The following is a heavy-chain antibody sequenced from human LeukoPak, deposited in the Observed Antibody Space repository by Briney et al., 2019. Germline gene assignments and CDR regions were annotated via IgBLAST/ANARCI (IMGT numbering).Heavy chain of an antibody. CDR3: ARQQQQLWYD. V-gene: IGHV3-48*03. CDR1: GFTFSSYE. Sequence: PGGSLRLSCAASGFTFSSYEMHWVRQAPGKGLEWVSYISSSAETTYYADSVKGRFTISRDNAKSSLYLQMYSLRAEDTAVYFCARQQQQLWYDWGQGTLVTVSS. CDR2: ISSSAETT. J-gene: IGHJ4*02. D-gene: IGHD5-18*01.